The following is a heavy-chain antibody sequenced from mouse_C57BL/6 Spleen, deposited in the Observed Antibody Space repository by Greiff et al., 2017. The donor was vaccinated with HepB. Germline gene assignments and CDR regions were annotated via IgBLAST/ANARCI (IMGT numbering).Heavy chain of an antibody. J-gene: IGHJ2*01. CDR3: ARWDYYGRSYAGY. D-gene: IGHD1-1*01. CDR1: GYTFTSYW. V-gene: IGHV1-64*01. CDR2: IHPNSGST. Sequence: QVQLQQPGAELVKPGASVKLSCKASGYTFTSYWMHWVKQRPGQGLEWIGMIHPNSGSTNYNEKFKSKATLTVDKSSSTAYMQLSSLTSEDSAVYDCARWDYYGRSYAGYWGQGTTLTVSS.